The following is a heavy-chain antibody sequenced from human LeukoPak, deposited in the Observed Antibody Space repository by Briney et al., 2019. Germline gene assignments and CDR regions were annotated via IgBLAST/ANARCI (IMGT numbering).Heavy chain of an antibody. D-gene: IGHD2-2*01. J-gene: IGHJ4*02. CDR3: ARDESSCSSTSCYLPPFAY. Sequence: SETLSLTCTVSGGSISSGSYYWSRIRQPAGKGLEWIGHIYTSGSTNYNPSLKSRVTISVDTSKNQFSLKLSSVTAADTAVYYCARDESSCSSTSCYLPPFAYWGQGTLVTVSS. CDR2: IYTSGST. CDR1: GGSISSGSYY. V-gene: IGHV4-61*09.